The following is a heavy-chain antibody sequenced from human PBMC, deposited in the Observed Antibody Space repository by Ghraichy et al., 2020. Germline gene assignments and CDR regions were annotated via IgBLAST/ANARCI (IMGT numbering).Heavy chain of an antibody. D-gene: IGHD3-16*02. CDR3: ARGGPYDDYVWGSYRRTLDY. CDR1: GGSFSGYY. CDR2: INHSGST. Sequence: SETLSLTCAVYGGSFSGYYWSWIRQPPGKGLEWIGEINHSGSTNYNPSLKSRVTISVDTSKNQFSLKLSSVTAADTAVYYCARGGPYDDYVWGSYRRTLDYWGQGTLVTVSS. V-gene: IGHV4-34*01. J-gene: IGHJ4*02.